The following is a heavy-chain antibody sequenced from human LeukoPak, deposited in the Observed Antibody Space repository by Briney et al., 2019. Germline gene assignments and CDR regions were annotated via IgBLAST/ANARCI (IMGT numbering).Heavy chain of an antibody. J-gene: IGHJ4*02. Sequence: SGGSLRLSCAASGSTFSDYYMSWIRQAPGKGLEWVSYISSSSSYTNYADSVKGRFTISRDNAKNSLYLQMNSLRAEDTAVYYCARRLTTGGFFDYWGQGTLVTVSS. CDR2: ISSSSSYT. V-gene: IGHV3-11*06. CDR1: GSTFSDYY. CDR3: ARRLTTGGFFDY. D-gene: IGHD4-11*01.